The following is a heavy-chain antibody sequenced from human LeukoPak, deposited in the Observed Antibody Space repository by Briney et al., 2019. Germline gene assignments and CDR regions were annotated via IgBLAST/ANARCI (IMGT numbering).Heavy chain of an antibody. CDR1: GGSISSGSYY. CDR2: IYTSGST. V-gene: IGHV4-61*02. CDR3: ARDQNQWDLLVY. Sequence: TSQTLPHSCTVSGGSISSGSYYWSWIRQPAGKGLEWIGRIYTSGSTNYNPSLKSRVTISVATSKNSFSLKLSLLTTAHTAVYYCARDQNQWDLLVYWVQGPLITVSS. J-gene: IGHJ4*02. D-gene: IGHD1-26*01.